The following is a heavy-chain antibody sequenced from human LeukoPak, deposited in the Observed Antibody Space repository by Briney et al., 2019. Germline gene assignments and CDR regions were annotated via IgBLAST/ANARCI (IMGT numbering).Heavy chain of an antibody. CDR1: GGTFSSYA. CDR3: ARGGYSYGFSFDF. D-gene: IGHD5-18*01. V-gene: IGHV1-69*05. Sequence: SVKVSCKASGGTFSSYAISWVRQAPGQGLEWMGRIIPIFGTANYAQKFQGRVTITTDESTSTAYMELSSLRSEDTAVYYCARGGYSYGFSFDFWGQGTLVTVSS. CDR2: IIPIFGTA. J-gene: IGHJ4*02.